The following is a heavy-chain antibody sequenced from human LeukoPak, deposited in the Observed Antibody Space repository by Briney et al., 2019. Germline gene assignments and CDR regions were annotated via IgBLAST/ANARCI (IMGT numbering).Heavy chain of an antibody. Sequence: GGSLRLSCAASGFTFSTSIMHWVRQAPGKGLEWVAVISYDGNNKYYADSVKGRFTISRDNSKNTLYLQMNSLRAEDTAVYYCARGREYCSSTSCRDAFDIWGLGTMVTVSS. D-gene: IGHD2-2*01. V-gene: IGHV3-30*03. J-gene: IGHJ3*02. CDR1: GFTFSTSI. CDR2: ISYDGNNK. CDR3: ARGREYCSSTSCRDAFDI.